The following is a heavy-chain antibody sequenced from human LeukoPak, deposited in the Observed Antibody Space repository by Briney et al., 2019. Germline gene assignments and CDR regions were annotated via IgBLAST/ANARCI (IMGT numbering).Heavy chain of an antibody. CDR2: TYYRSKWYN. Sequence: SQTLSLTCAISGDSVSSNSAAWSWIRQSPSRGLEWLGRTYYRSKWYNDYAVSVRSRITIYPDTSNNQFSLQLNSVTPEDTAVYYCARGGGALDIWGQGTMVSVSP. V-gene: IGHV6-1*01. CDR3: ARGGGALDI. CDR1: GDSVSSNSAA. D-gene: IGHD1-26*01. J-gene: IGHJ3*02.